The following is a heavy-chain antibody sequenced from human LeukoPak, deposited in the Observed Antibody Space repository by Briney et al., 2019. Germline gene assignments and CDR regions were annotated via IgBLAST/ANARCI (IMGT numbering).Heavy chain of an antibody. CDR2: ISHTEGT. CDR3: ARIRCGPRGSVCYNH. D-gene: IGHD3-9*01. J-gene: IGHJ4*02. CDR1: GVSINDYY. V-gene: IGHV4-34*01. Sequence: SSETLSLTCGVFGVSINDYYWSWIRQSPGKGLEWIGEISHTEGTRYNPSLESRVTMSVGTSENQLSLKLIFVTAADTAVYYGARIRCGPRGSVCYNHWGLGTLVTVSS.